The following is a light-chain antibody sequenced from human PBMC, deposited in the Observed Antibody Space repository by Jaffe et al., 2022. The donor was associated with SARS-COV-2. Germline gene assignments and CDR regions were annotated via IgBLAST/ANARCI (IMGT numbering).Light chain of an antibody. V-gene: IGKV1-9*01. J-gene: IGKJ4*01. CDR1: QGISSY. CDR3: QQLNIYPLT. Sequence: DIQLTQSPPFLSASVGDRVTITCRASQGISSYLAWYQQTPGKAPKLLIYAASTLQSGVPSRFSGSGSGTEFTLTISSLQPDDFATYYCQQLNIYPLTFGGGTKVEIK. CDR2: AAS.